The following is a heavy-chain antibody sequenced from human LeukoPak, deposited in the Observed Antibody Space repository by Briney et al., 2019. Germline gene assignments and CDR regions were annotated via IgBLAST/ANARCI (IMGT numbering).Heavy chain of an antibody. CDR1: GGSISSHY. V-gene: IGHV4-59*11. J-gene: IGHJ5*02. D-gene: IGHD5-12*01. CDR3: ARDSWLKGP. CDR2: IYYSGST. Sequence: SETLSLTCIVSGGSISSHYWSWIRQPPGKGLEWIGYIYYSGSTNYNPSLESRVTISVDTSKNQFSLKLSSVTAADTAVYYCARDSWLKGPWGQGTLVTVSS.